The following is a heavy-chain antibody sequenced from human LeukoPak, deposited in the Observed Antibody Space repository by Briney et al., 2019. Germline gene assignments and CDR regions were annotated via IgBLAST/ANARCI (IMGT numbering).Heavy chain of an antibody. CDR2: IYADGNT. J-gene: IGHJ4*02. D-gene: IGHD4-17*01. CDR1: GFIVNTNY. Sequence: GGSLRLSCAASGFIVNTNYMTWVRQAPGRGLEWVSFIYADGNTYYADSVKGRFTISRDISKNAVYLQMNSLRAEDTAVYYCARDSYGDANFDSWGQGTLVTVSS. V-gene: IGHV3-53*01. CDR3: ARDSYGDANFDS.